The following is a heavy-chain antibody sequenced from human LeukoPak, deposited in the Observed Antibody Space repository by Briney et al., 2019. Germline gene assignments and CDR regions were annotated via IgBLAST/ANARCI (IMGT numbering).Heavy chain of an antibody. V-gene: IGHV3-30*02. Sequence: GGSLRLSCAASGFTFSNYGMHWVRQAPGKGLEWVAFVRYDGDNKYYADSVKGRFTISRDNAQNSLYLQMNSLRAEDRAVYYCARSRSHYYFDYWGQGTLVTVSS. CDR2: VRYDGDNK. CDR3: ARSRSHYYFDY. J-gene: IGHJ4*02. CDR1: GFTFSNYG. D-gene: IGHD6-13*01.